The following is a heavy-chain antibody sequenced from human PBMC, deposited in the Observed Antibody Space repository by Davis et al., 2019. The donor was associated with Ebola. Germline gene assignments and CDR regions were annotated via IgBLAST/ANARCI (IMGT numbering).Heavy chain of an antibody. CDR3: ARDRRMVYATGFDY. CDR2: IKQDGSEK. D-gene: IGHD2-8*01. Sequence: GESLKISCAASGFTFSSYWMSWVRQAPGKGLEWVANIKQDGSEKYYVDSVKGRFTISRDNAKNSLYLQMNSLRAEDTAVYYCARDRRMVYATGFDYWGQGTLVTVSS. V-gene: IGHV3-7*01. J-gene: IGHJ4*02. CDR1: GFTFSSYW.